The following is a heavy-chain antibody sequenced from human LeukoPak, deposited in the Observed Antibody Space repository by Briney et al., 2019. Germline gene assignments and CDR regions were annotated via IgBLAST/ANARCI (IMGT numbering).Heavy chain of an antibody. CDR3: AGTYYYDSSGYQSLFDY. Sequence: SVKVSCKASGGTFSSYAISWVRQAPGQGLEWMGGIIPIFGTANYAQKFQGRVTITTDESTSTAYKELGSLRSEDTAVYYCAGTYYYDSSGYQSLFDYWGQGTLVTVSS. J-gene: IGHJ4*02. D-gene: IGHD3-22*01. V-gene: IGHV1-69*05. CDR2: IIPIFGTA. CDR1: GGTFSSYA.